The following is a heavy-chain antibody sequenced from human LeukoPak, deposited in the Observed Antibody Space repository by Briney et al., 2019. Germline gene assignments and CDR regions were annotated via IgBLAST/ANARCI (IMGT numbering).Heavy chain of an antibody. CDR1: GGSISSYY. V-gene: IGHV4-59*08. CDR3: AKYGGSGWVIDN. D-gene: IGHD6-19*01. J-gene: IGHJ4*02. Sequence: SETLSLTCTVSGGSISSYYWTWIRQPPGKGLEWIVYIYYTGATSYNPSLKSRVTISVDTSKNQFSLKVTSVTTADTAVYYCAKYGGSGWVIDNWGQGTLVTVSS. CDR2: IYYTGAT.